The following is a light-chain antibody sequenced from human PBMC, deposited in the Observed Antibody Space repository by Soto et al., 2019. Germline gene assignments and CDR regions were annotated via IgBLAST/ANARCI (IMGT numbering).Light chain of an antibody. CDR3: QQYDNWPPWT. V-gene: IGKV3-15*01. CDR2: GAS. J-gene: IGKJ1*01. Sequence: EIVMTQSPATLSVSPGERATLSCRASQSVTTNLAWYQQKPGQAPRLLIYGASTRATGIPARFSGSASGTEFTLTISSLQSEDFGVYYCQQYDNWPPWTFGTGNKV. CDR1: QSVTTN.